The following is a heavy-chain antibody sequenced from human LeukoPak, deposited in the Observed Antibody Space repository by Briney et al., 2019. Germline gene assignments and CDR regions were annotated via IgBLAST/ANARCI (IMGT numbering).Heavy chain of an antibody. CDR1: GFSFNNYY. D-gene: IGHD3-10*01. CDR3: AGGSYYGSGSRPGYFDH. V-gene: IGHV3-53*01. CDR2: KYNCGNT. Sequence: GGSLRLSCAASGFSFNNYYMNWVRQAPGKGLEWVSVKYNCGNTYYTDSVKGRFTISRDISKNTVYLQMNTLSAEDTAVYYCAGGSYYGSGSRPGYFDHWGQGTLVTVSS. J-gene: IGHJ4*02.